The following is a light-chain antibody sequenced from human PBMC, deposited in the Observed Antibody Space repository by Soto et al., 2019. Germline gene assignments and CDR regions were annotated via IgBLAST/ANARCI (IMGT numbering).Light chain of an antibody. CDR2: DAS. CDR1: QSVRSN. CDR3: QHRSSWPLT. Sequence: EILLTQSPATLSLSPGERATLSCRASQSVRSNLAWYQHKPGQAPRLLIYDASTRATGIPGRFSGSGSGTDFTLTISDLEPEDFAVYYCQHRSSWPLTFAQGAKVEIK. V-gene: IGKV3-11*01. J-gene: IGKJ1*01.